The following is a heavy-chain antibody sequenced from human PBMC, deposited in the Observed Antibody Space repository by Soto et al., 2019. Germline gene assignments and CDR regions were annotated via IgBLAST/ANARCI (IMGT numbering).Heavy chain of an antibody. J-gene: IGHJ6*02. V-gene: IGHV1-2*04. Sequence: GASVKVSCKASGYTFTGYYMHWVRQAPGQGLEWMGWINPNSGGTNYAQKFQGWVTMTRDTSISTAYMELSRLRSDDTAVYYCARGALIRYFDWFPQTPYGMDVWGQGTTVTVSS. D-gene: IGHD3-9*01. CDR2: INPNSGGT. CDR1: GYTFTGYY. CDR3: ARGALIRYFDWFPQTPYGMDV.